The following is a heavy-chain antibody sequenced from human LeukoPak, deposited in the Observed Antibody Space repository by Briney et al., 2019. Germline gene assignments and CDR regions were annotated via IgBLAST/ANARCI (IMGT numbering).Heavy chain of an antibody. Sequence: ASVKVSCKASGGTFSSYAISWVRQAAGQGLEWMGRIIPILGIANYAQKFQGRVTITADKSTSTAYMELSSLRSEDTAVYYCARDPGHAAMREEDGDYYWAQGTLVTVSS. CDR1: GGTFSSYA. V-gene: IGHV1-69*04. CDR2: IIPILGIA. D-gene: IGHD2-21*02. CDR3: ARDPGHAAMREEDGDYY. J-gene: IGHJ4*02.